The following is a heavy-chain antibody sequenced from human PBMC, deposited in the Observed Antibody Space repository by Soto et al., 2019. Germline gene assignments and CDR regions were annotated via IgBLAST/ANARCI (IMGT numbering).Heavy chain of an antibody. CDR1: GFTFSSHG. V-gene: IGHV3-30*18. CDR3: AKDHLPTTITTPWFDP. Sequence: QVQLVGSGGGVVQPGRSLRLSCEASGFTFSSHGMHWVRQAPGKGLEWLAVISYDGNNKYYADSVKGRFTISRDNSKNTLYMQMNSLRAEDTAVYYGAKDHLPTTITTPWFDPWGQGTLVTVSS. CDR2: ISYDGNNK. D-gene: IGHD4-17*01. J-gene: IGHJ5*02.